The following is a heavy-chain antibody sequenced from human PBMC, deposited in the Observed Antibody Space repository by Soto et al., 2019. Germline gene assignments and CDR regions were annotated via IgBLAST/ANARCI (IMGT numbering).Heavy chain of an antibody. CDR2: IYPSDSDT. Sequence: GESLKISCKGSGYNFAGYWIAWVRQMPGKGLELMGIIYPSDSDTRYSPSFQGQVTISADKSISTAYLQWSSLKASDTAMYYCARHKVGYRKNYFDYWGQGTLVTVSS. CDR1: GYNFAGYW. CDR3: ARHKVGYRKNYFDY. D-gene: IGHD5-18*01. J-gene: IGHJ4*02. V-gene: IGHV5-51*01.